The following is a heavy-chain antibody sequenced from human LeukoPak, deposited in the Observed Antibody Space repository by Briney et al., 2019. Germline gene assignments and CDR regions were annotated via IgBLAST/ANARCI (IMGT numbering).Heavy chain of an antibody. Sequence: PSETLSLTCTVSGGSISSGSYYWGWIRQPPGKGLEWIGSIYYSGSTYYNPSLKSRVTISVDTSKNQFSLKLSSVTAADTAVYYCANTGDSSSRPNWYFDLWGRGTLVTVSS. CDR3: ANTGDSSSRPNWYFDL. V-gene: IGHV4-39*01. CDR2: IYYSGST. CDR1: GGSISSGSYY. J-gene: IGHJ2*01. D-gene: IGHD6-13*01.